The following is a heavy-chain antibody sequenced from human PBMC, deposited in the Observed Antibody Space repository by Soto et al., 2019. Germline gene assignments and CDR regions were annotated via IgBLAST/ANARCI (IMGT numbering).Heavy chain of an antibody. V-gene: IGHV1-18*01. CDR3: ARDKPFGYYYGSGSYYNPNYYYYGMDV. Sequence: GASVKVSCKASGYTFTSYGISWVRQAPGQGLEWMGWISAYNGNTNYAQKLQGRVTMTTDTSTSTAYMELRSLRSDDTAVYYCARDKPFGYYYGSGSYYNPNYYYYGMDVWGQGTTVTVPS. D-gene: IGHD3-10*01. CDR2: ISAYNGNT. J-gene: IGHJ6*02. CDR1: GYTFTSYG.